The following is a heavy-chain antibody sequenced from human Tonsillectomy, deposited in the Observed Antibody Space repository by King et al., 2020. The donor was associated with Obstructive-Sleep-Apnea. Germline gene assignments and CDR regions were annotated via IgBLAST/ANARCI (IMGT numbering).Heavy chain of an antibody. CDR2: ITGSSNSI. Sequence: VQLVESGGGLVQPGGSLRLSCEASEFSFSTYAMNWVRQAPGKGLEWLSYITGSSNSIYYADFGKGRFTIYRDNAKNSLYLQMDSLRVEDTAIYYCVRDFSGWYNDAFDVWGQGAMVTVSS. CDR1: EFSFSTYA. D-gene: IGHD6-19*01. CDR3: VRDFSGWYNDAFDV. J-gene: IGHJ3*01. V-gene: IGHV3-48*04.